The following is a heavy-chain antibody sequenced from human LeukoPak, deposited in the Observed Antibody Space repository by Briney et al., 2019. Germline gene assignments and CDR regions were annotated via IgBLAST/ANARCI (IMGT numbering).Heavy chain of an antibody. V-gene: IGHV3-33*01. CDR2: IWYDGSNK. CDR1: GFTFSSYG. D-gene: IGHD3-16*01. Sequence: PGRSLRLSCAASGFTFSSYGMHWVRQAPGKGLEWVAVIWYDGSNKYYADSVKGRFTISRDNSKNTLYLQMNSLRAEDTAVYYCARDRLGGGPLDDGPYNWFDPWGQGTLVTVSS. CDR3: ARDRLGGGPLDDGPYNWFDP. J-gene: IGHJ5*02.